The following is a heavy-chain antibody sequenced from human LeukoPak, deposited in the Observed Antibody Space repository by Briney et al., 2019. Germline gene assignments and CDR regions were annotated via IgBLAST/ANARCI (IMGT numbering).Heavy chain of an antibody. CDR2: IDSDGRST. CDR3: ARDTAPSY. J-gene: IGHJ4*02. D-gene: IGHD5-18*01. Sequence: GGSLRLSCAASGFTLSSYWMHWVRQATGKGLVWVSGIDSDGRSTSYADSVKGRFTLSRDPAKNTLFLQMNSLRAEDTAVYYCARDTAPSYWGQGTLVSVSS. CDR1: GFTLSSYW. V-gene: IGHV3-74*01.